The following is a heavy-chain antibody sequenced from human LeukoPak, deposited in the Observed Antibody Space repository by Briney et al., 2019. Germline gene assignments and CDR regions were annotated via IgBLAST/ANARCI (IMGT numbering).Heavy chain of an antibody. CDR1: GFTFSSYS. J-gene: IGHJ6*02. V-gene: IGHV3-23*01. CDR2: ITINGGVT. CDR3: ARDGPIQLWHRPTYYYYGMDV. D-gene: IGHD5-18*01. Sequence: GGSLRLSCAASGFTFSSYSMSWVRQAPGKGLEWVSTITINGGVTYYTDSVKGRFTISRDNSKSTLYLQMNSLRAEDTAVYYCARDGPIQLWHRPTYYYYGMDVWGQGTTVTVPS.